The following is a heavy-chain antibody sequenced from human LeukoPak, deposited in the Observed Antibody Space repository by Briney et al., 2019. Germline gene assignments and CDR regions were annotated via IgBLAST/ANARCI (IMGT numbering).Heavy chain of an antibody. V-gene: IGHV3-21*04. J-gene: IGHJ4*01. Sequence: TGGSLRLSCAASGFTFSSYSMNWVRQAPGKGLEWVSSISSSSSYIYYADSVKGRFTISRDNAKNSLYLQMNSLRAEDMALYYCAKDISSGIAAAGFDYWGHGTLVTVSS. CDR3: AKDISSGIAAAGFDY. CDR1: GFTFSSYS. D-gene: IGHD6-13*01. CDR2: ISSSSSYI.